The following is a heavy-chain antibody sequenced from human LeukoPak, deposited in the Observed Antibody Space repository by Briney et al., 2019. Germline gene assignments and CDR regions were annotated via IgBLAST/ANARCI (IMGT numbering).Heavy chain of an antibody. CDR3: ATDLEMLGY. CDR1: GFTFSSYS. V-gene: IGHV3-48*01. CDR2: ISSSSSTI. J-gene: IGHJ4*02. D-gene: IGHD3-10*02. Sequence: PGGSLRLSCSASGFTFSSYSMNWVRQAPGKGLEWVSYISSSSSTIYYADSVKGRFTISRDNAKNSLYLQMNSLRAEDTAVYYCATDLEMLGYWGQGTLVTVSS.